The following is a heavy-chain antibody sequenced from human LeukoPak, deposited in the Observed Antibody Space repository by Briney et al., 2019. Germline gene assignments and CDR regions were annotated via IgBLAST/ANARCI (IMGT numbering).Heavy chain of an antibody. J-gene: IGHJ4*02. CDR1: GLPIGDFA. V-gene: IGHV3-43*02. Sequence: PGGSLRLSCVASGLPIGDFAMHWVRQAPGKCLEWVSLISGDGVSTFYADSVKGRFSISRDNSKNSLSLEMNSLRTEDTAMYYCARESGKFDYWGQGTLVAVSS. CDR2: ISGDGVST. CDR3: ARESGKFDY.